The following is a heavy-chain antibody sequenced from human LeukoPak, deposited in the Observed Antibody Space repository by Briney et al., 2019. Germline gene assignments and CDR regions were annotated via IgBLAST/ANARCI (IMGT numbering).Heavy chain of an antibody. V-gene: IGHV1-69*05. J-gene: IGHJ3*02. D-gene: IGHD2-2*01. CDR3: ARGGDIVVVPAAMVAFGI. Sequence: ASVKVSCKASGGTFSSYAISWVRQAPGQGLEWMGGIIPIFGTANYAQKFQGRVTITTDESTSTAYMELSSLRSEDTAVYYCARGGDIVVVPAAMVAFGIWGQGTMVTVSS. CDR1: GGTFSSYA. CDR2: IIPIFGTA.